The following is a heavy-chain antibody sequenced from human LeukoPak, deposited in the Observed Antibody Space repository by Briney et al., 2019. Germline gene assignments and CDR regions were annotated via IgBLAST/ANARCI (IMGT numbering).Heavy chain of an antibody. J-gene: IGHJ5*02. CDR1: GFTFSSYA. CDR3: AKVGTGTTSAWFDP. Sequence: GGSLRLSCAASGFTFSSYAMSWVRQAPGKGLEWVSTISGSGGSTYYADSVKGRFTISRDNSKNTLYLQMNSLRAEDTAIYYCAKVGTGTTSAWFDPWGRGTQVTVSS. D-gene: IGHD1-1*01. CDR2: ISGSGGST. V-gene: IGHV3-23*01.